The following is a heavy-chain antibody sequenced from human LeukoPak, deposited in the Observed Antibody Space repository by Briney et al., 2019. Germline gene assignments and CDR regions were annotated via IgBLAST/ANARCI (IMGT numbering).Heavy chain of an antibody. CDR3: AKDLGHQLLY. CDR1: GGSITTSNW. J-gene: IGHJ4*02. D-gene: IGHD2-2*01. V-gene: IGHV4-4*02. Sequence: PSETLSLTCAVSGGSITTSNWWSWVRQPPGKGLEWIGEIHPSGSTHYSPSLRSCVTLSMDKSKNQFSLELSSVTAADTAIYYCAKDLGHQLLYWGQGTLVTVSS. CDR2: IHPSGST.